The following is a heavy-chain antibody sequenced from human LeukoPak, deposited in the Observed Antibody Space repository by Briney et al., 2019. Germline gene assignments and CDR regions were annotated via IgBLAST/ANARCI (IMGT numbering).Heavy chain of an antibody. J-gene: IGHJ5*02. CDR2: INPNTGDT. V-gene: IGHV1-2*02. CDR1: GYTFTAYY. CDR3: GRGNKSFDP. Sequence: TSVMVSCKASGYTFTAYYVHWVRQAPGQGLEWIGWINPNTGDTNYAPKFQGRVTMIKDTSTNSAYMELNKLTSDDTAVYYCGRGNKSFDPWGQGTLVTVSS.